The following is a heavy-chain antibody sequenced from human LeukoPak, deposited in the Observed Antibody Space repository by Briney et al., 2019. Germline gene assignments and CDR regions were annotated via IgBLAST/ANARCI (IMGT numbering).Heavy chain of an antibody. J-gene: IGHJ6*03. CDR2: IKQDGSEK. D-gene: IGHD3-9*01. V-gene: IGHV3-7*01. Sequence: PGGSLRLSCAASGFTFSSYWMSWVRQAPGKGLEWVANIKQDGSEKYYVDSVKGRFTISRDNAKNSLYLQMNSLRAEDTAVYYCARVNGISYYYYYMDVWGKGTTVTISS. CDR3: ARVNGISYYYYYMDV. CDR1: GFTFSSYW.